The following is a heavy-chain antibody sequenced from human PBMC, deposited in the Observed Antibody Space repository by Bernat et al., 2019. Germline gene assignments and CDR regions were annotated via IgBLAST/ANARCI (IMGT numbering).Heavy chain of an antibody. J-gene: IGHJ4*02. V-gene: IGHV1-46*03. CDR2: INPSDRST. CDR3: ARSITLVRGVVLWELDY. CDR1: GYTFTTYF. Sequence: QVQLVQSGAEVKKPGASVRVSCKASGYTFTTYFMHWVRQAPGQGLEWTGIINPSDRSTSYAQKFQGRVTMTRDTSTTTVYMELSSLTSEDTAVYYCARSITLVRGVVLWELDYWGQGTLVTVSS. D-gene: IGHD3-10*01.